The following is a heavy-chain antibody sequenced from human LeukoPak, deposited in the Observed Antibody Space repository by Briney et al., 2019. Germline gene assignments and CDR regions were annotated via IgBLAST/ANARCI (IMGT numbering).Heavy chain of an antibody. V-gene: IGHV1-2*02. CDR1: GYTFTCYY. D-gene: IGHD6-19*01. Sequence: GASVKVSCKASGYTFTCYYMHWVRQAPGQGLEWMGWINPNSGGTNYAQKFQGRATMTRDTSISTAYMELSRLRSDDTAVYYCARDRTRTGYSRGWYHDYWGQGTLVTVSS. CDR3: ARDRTRTGYSRGWYHDY. J-gene: IGHJ4*02. CDR2: INPNSGGT.